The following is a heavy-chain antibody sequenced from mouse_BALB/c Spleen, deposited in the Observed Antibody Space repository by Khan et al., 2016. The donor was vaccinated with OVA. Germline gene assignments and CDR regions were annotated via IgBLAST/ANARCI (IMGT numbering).Heavy chain of an antibody. J-gene: IGHJ2*01. CDR1: GYTFTDYA. Sequence: VKLQESGPELVRPGVSVMISCKGSGYTFTDYAMHWVKQSHAKSLEWIGVISTYYGNTNYNQKFKGKATMTVDKSSSTAYMELARLTSEDSAIYYCALYGNYGYFDYWGQGTTLTVSS. CDR3: ALYGNYGYFDY. D-gene: IGHD2-1*01. V-gene: IGHV1S137*01. CDR2: ISTYYGNT.